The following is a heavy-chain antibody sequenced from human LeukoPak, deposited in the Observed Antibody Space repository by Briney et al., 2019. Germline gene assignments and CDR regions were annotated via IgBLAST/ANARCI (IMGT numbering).Heavy chain of an antibody. Sequence: SETLSLTCTVSGGSISSYYWSWIRQPPGKGLEWIGYIYYRGSTNYNPSLKSRVTISVDTSKNQFSLKLSSVTAADTAVYYCARDLAVAHWGQGTLVTVSS. D-gene: IGHD6-19*01. V-gene: IGHV4-59*01. CDR3: ARDLAVAH. J-gene: IGHJ4*02. CDR1: GGSISSYY. CDR2: IYYRGST.